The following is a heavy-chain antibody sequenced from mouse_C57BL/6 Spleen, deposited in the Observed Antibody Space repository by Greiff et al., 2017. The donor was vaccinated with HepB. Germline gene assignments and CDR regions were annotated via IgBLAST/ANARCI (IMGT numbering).Heavy chain of an antibody. CDR3: ARSLYDYEAWFAY. D-gene: IGHD2-4*01. J-gene: IGHJ3*01. CDR2: IDPSDSYT. CDR1: GYTFTSYW. V-gene: IGHV1-50*01. Sequence: VQLQQPGAELVKPGASVKLSCKASGYTFTSYWMQWVKQRPGQGLEWIGEIDPSDSYTNYNQKVKGKATLTVDTSSSTAYMQISSLTSEDSAVYYCARSLYDYEAWFAYWGQGTLVTVSA.